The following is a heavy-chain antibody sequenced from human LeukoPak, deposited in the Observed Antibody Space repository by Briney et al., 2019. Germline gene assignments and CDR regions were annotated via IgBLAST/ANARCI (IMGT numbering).Heavy chain of an antibody. J-gene: IGHJ3*02. V-gene: IGHV3-74*01. CDR2: INDDGSDT. CDR1: GFTFKLYW. D-gene: IGHD1-14*01. CDR3: ASITPVLDAFDI. Sequence: PGGSLRLSCAASGFTFKLYWMHWVRQVPGKRPVWVSRINDDGSDTIYADSVRGRFTISRDDAKNTVYLQMNNLRAEDTAVYYCASITPVLDAFDIWGQGTMVTVSS.